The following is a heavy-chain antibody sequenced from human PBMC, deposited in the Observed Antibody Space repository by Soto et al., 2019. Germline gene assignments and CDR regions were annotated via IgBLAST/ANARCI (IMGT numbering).Heavy chain of an antibody. Sequence: GESLKISCAASGFTFSSYSMNWVRQAPGKGLEWVSSISSSSSYIYYADSVKGRFTISRDNAKNSLYLQMNSLRAEDTAVYYCARDLGSSPGDYWGQGTLVTVSS. CDR1: GFTFSSYS. CDR3: ARDLGSSPGDY. D-gene: IGHD6-6*01. V-gene: IGHV3-21*01. J-gene: IGHJ4*02. CDR2: ISSSSSYI.